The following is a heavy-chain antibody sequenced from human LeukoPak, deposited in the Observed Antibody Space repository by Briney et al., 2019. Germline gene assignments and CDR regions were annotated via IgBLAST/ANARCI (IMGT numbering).Heavy chain of an antibody. CDR3: ARDIYGSSWYGLFDY. J-gene: IGHJ4*02. D-gene: IGHD6-13*01. CDR1: GDSIRSCSYY. CDR2: IYSSGST. V-gene: IGHV4-61*02. Sequence: SQTLSLTCTVSGDSIRSCSYYWSWIRQPAGKGPEWIGRIYSSGSTNYNPSLKSRVTISVDTSKNQFSLELSSVTAADTAVYYCARDIYGSSWYGLFDYWGQGTLVTVSS.